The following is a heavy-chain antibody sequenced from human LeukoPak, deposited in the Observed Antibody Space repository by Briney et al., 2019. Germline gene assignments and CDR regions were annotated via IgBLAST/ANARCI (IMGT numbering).Heavy chain of an antibody. J-gene: IGHJ4*02. CDR3: AKGRYYYED. Sequence: GGSLRLSCAASGFTFSTYAMSWVRQAPGKGLEWVSGISGSGGSTYYADSVKGRFTISRDNSKSTLYLQMNSLSAEDTAVYYCAKGRYYYEDWGQGTPVTVSS. V-gene: IGHV3-23*01. CDR1: GFTFSTYA. D-gene: IGHD2-2*01. CDR2: ISGSGGST.